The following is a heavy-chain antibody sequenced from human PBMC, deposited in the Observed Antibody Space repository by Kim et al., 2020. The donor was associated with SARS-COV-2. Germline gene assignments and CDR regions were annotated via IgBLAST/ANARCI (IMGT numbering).Heavy chain of an antibody. V-gene: IGHV3-7*01. D-gene: IGHD3-22*01. J-gene: IGHJ4*02. Sequence: GGSLRHSCAASGFTFSSYWMSWVRQAPGKGLEWVANIKQDGSEKYYVDSVKGRFTISRDNAKNSLYLQMNSLRAEDTAVYYCARGRYYYDSSGYYFFDYWGQGTLVTVSS. CDR3: ARGRYYYDSSGYYFFDY. CDR1: GFTFSSYW. CDR2: IKQDGSEK.